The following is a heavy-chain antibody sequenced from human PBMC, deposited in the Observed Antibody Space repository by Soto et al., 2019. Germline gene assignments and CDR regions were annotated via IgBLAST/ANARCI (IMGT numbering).Heavy chain of an antibody. J-gene: IGHJ4*02. CDR2: TFYRSKWYN. Sequence: SQTLSLTCAISGDSVSSNSVAWNWGRQSPSRVLEWLGRTFYRSKWYNEYAVSVRGRIIIRPDPSKNQLSLQLNSVTPEDTAVYYCASAVYLDGLWQWGQGTLVTVSS. CDR3: ASAVYLDGLWQ. D-gene: IGHD1-1*01. V-gene: IGHV6-1*01. CDR1: GDSVSSNSVA.